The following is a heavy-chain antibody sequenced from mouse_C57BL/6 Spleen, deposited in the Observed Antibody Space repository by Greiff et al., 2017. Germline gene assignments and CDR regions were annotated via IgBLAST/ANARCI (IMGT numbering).Heavy chain of an antibody. CDR2: ISDGGSYT. Sequence: EVQLVESGGGLVKPGGSLKLSCAASGFTFSSYAMSWVRQTPEKRLEWVATISDGGSYTYYQDNVKGRFTFSRNKAKNNMYLQMSHLKSEDTAMEYCEREGVYGSYDWFAYWGQGTLVTVSA. CDR1: GFTFSSYA. CDR3: EREGVYGSYDWFAY. J-gene: IGHJ3*01. V-gene: IGHV5-4*01. D-gene: IGHD2-1*01.